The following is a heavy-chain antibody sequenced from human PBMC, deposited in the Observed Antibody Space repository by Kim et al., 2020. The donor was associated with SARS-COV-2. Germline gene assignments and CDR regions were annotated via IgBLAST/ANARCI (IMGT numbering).Heavy chain of an antibody. CDR3: ARDLGISTVADVVDAFDV. D-gene: IGHD1-26*01. J-gene: IGHJ3*01. Sequence: SQTLSLTCAISGDSVSSKSAAWNWIRQSPSRGLEWLGRTYYRSKWYGDYAASVKSRITINPDTSNNQFSLHLNSVTPEDTAVYYCARDLGISTVADVVDAFDVWGPGTLVTGSS. CDR2: TYYRSKWYG. CDR1: GDSVSSKSAA. V-gene: IGHV6-1*01.